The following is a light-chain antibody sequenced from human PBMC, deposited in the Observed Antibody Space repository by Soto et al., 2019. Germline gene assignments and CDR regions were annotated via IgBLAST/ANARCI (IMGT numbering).Light chain of an antibody. Sequence: SVLTQPPSASGSPGQSVTISCTGTSSDVGGYNYVSWYQQHPGRAPKLMIYEVSKRPSGVPDRFSGSKSGNTASLTVSGLQPEAEADYYCSSYAGSSNLGVFGGGTKLTVL. CDR2: EVS. V-gene: IGLV2-8*01. CDR3: SSYAGSSNLGV. CDR1: SSDVGGYNY. J-gene: IGLJ2*01.